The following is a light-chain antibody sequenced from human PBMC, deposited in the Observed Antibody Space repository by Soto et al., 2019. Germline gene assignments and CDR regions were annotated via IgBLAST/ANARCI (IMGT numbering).Light chain of an antibody. CDR2: EVS. V-gene: IGLV2-14*01. Sequence: QSALTQPASVSGSPGQSITISYTGTSSDVGGYNYVSWYQQHPGKAPKLMIYEVSNWPSGVSSRFSGSKSGNTASLTISGLQAEDEADYYCSSYTSSSTYVFGTGTKLTVL. J-gene: IGLJ1*01. CDR3: SSYTSSSTYV. CDR1: SSDVGGYNY.